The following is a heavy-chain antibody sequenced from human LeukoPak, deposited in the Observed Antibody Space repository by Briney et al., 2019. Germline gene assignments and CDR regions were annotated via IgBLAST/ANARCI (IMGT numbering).Heavy chain of an antibody. D-gene: IGHD2-8*01. J-gene: IGHJ4*02. V-gene: IGHV3-21*01. CDR2: ISSSSSYI. CDR1: GFTFSSYS. CDR3: ARARFNCTNGVCYTLRYKGDFDY. Sequence: PGGSLRLSCAASGFTFSSYSMNWVRQAPGKGLEWASSISSSSSYIYYADSVKGRFTISRDNAKNSLYLQMNSLRAEDTAVYYCARARFNCTNGVCYTLRYKGDFDYWGQGTLVTVSS.